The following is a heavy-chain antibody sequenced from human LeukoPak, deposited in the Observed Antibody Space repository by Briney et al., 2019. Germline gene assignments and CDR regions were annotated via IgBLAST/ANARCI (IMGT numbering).Heavy chain of an antibody. CDR2: IKEDGSEK. CDR1: GFTFSNAW. CDR3: ARDWGAAGLWDY. V-gene: IGHV3-7*05. D-gene: IGHD6-13*01. Sequence: GGSLRLSCAASGFTFSNAWMSWVRQAPGKGLEWVANIKEDGSEKDYVDSVKGRFTISRDNAKNSLYLQMNSLRAEDTAIYYCARDWGAAGLWDYWGQGTLVTVSS. J-gene: IGHJ4*02.